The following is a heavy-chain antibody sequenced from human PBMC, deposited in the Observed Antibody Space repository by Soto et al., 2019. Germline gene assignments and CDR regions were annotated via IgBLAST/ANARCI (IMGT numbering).Heavy chain of an antibody. CDR2: INPSGGST. J-gene: IGHJ4*02. CDR1: GYTFTSYY. CDR3: AREDYGDHYYFDY. Sequence: GASVKVSCKASGYTFTSYYIHWVRQAPGQGLEWMGIINPSGGSTSYAQKFQGRVTMTRDTSTSTVYMELSSLRSEDTAVYYCAREDYGDHYYFDYWGQGTLVTSPQ. D-gene: IGHD4-17*01. V-gene: IGHV1-46*03.